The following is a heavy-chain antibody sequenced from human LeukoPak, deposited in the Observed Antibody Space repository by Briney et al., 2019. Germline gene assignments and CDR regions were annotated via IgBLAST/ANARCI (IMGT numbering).Heavy chain of an antibody. D-gene: IGHD3-10*01. CDR1: GFTFSSYW. CDR2: INSDGSST. V-gene: IGHV3-74*01. Sequence: GGSLRLSCAASGFTFSSYWMHWVRQAPGKGMVWVSRINSDGSSTSYADSVKGRFTISRDNAKNTLYLQMNSLRAEDTAVYYCARDRGSDAFDIWGQGTMVTVSS. CDR3: ARDRGSDAFDI. J-gene: IGHJ3*02.